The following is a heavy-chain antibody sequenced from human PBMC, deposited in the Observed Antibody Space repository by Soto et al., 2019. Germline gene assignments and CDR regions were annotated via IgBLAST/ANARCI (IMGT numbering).Heavy chain of an antibody. Sequence: GGSLRLSCAASGFTFSSYAMSSVGQAPREGLEWVSDISGSGGRTYYADSVKGRFTISRDNSKNTLYLQMNGLRAEDTAVYYSAKDPDYWGQGTLVTVSS. CDR1: GFTFSSYA. CDR3: AKDPDY. J-gene: IGHJ4*02. CDR2: ISGSGGRT. V-gene: IGHV3-23*01.